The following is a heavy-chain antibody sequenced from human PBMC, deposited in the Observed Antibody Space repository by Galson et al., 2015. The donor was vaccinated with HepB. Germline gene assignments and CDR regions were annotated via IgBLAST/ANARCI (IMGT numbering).Heavy chain of an antibody. CDR1: GFTFAIYA. Sequence: SLRLSCAVSGFTFAIYAMTWFRQAPGKGLEWLGLIRSKTYGGTTEYAASVKGRFIISRDDSISVAYLQMNSLKTEDTAMYYCRVIVPAAKDGGWFDPWGQGTLVTVSS. J-gene: IGHJ5*02. CDR3: RVIVPAAKDGGWFDP. D-gene: IGHD2-2*01. CDR2: IRSKTYGGTT. V-gene: IGHV3-49*03.